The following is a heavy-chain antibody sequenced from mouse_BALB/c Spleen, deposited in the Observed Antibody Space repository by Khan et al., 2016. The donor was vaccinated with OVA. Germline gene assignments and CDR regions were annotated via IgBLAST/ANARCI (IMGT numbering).Heavy chain of an antibody. D-gene: IGHD1-2*01. Sequence: QVQLKQSGPGLVAPSQSLSITCTVSGFSLTSYGVHWVRQPPGKGLEWLGVIWAGGSTNYNSALMSRMSISKDNYKSQVVLKMNSLQADATAMYYCARLSAIWGQGTTLTVSS. V-gene: IGHV2-9*02. J-gene: IGHJ2*01. CDR2: IWAGGST. CDR1: GFSLTSYG. CDR3: ARLSAI.